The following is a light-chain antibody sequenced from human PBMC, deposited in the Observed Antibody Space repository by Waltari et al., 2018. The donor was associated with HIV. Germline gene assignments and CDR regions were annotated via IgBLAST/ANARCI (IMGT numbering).Light chain of an antibody. CDR1: QSLIYTDGKNY. CDR2: KIS. J-gene: IGKJ1*01. Sequence: EAVLTQSPVSLSVPLGRPASISCSSSQSLIYTDGKNYLNWFHQRPGQSPRRLIYKISYRESGVPDRFSASGSVTEFTLHISRVEAEDVGIFYCMQSSHWPGTFGQGTKVEIQ. CDR3: MQSSHWPGT. V-gene: IGKV2-30*01.